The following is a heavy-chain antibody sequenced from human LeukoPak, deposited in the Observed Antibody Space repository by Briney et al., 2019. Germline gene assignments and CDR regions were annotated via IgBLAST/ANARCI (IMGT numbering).Heavy chain of an antibody. Sequence: ASVKVSCKASGYTFTNYYMYWVRQAPGQGLEWMGLINPSGGSTNYAQKFQGRVTMTRDMSTSTVYMELSSLRSEDTAVYYCARGPHKRTYDRDNWFDPWGQGTLVTVSS. J-gene: IGHJ5*02. D-gene: IGHD3-3*01. V-gene: IGHV1-46*01. CDR3: ARGPHKRTYDRDNWFDP. CDR1: GYTFTNYY. CDR2: INPSGGST.